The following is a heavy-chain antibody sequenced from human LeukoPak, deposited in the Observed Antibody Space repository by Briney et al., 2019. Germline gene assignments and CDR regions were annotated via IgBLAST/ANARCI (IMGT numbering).Heavy chain of an antibody. J-gene: IGHJ6*03. CDR3: ARPNGDPYYYYMDV. D-gene: IGHD4-17*01. CDR2: IYYSGRT. V-gene: IGHV4-59*12. Sequence: IPSETLSLTCTVSGGSISSYYCSWIRQPPGKGLEWIGYIYYSGRTNYNPSLKSRVTISVDTSKNQFSLKLSSVTAADTAVYYCARPNGDPYYYYMDVWGKGTTVTVSS. CDR1: GGSISSYY.